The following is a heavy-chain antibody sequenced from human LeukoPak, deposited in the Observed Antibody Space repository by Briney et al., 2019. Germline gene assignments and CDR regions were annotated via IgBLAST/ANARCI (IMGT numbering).Heavy chain of an antibody. CDR3: AKDPPAMGGYDFSDY. CDR1: GFTFSGSA. J-gene: IGHJ4*02. D-gene: IGHD5-12*01. V-gene: IGHV3-73*01. CDR2: IRRKANSYAT. Sequence: GGSLRLSCAASGFTFSGSAMHWVRQASGKGLEWVGRIRRKANSYATAYAASVKGRFTISRDDSKNTAYLQMNSLKTEDTAVYYCAKDPPAMGGYDFSDYWGQGTLVTVSS.